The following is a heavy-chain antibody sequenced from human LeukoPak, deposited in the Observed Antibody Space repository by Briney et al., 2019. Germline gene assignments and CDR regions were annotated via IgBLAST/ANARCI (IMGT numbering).Heavy chain of an antibody. CDR2: IHPSGVF. V-gene: IGHV4-34*01. CDR3: ARGRDRSKAGDH. CDR1: GGSCDDYY. D-gene: IGHD5-24*01. J-gene: IGHJ4*02. Sequence: SETLSLTCAVYGGSCDDYYCSWLRQPPGKGLQWIGEIHPSGVFYYNSSLLSRVTISIDTSKSQFSLRLTSVTAADTAFYYCARGRDRSKAGDHWGQGSLVTVSS.